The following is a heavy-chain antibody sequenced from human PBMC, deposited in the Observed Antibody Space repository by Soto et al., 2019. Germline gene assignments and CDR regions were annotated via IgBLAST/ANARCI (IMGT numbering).Heavy chain of an antibody. CDR3: TRGLKAVLRYFDWLGGDDAFDI. CDR2: IRSKAYGGTT. V-gene: IGHV3-49*04. J-gene: IGHJ3*02. Sequence: QSGGSLRRSCTASGFTYGDYAMSWVRQAPGEGLEWVGFIRSKAYGGTTEYAASVKGRFTISRDDSKSIAYLQMNSLKTEDTAVYYCTRGLKAVLRYFDWLGGDDAFDIWGQGTMVTVSS. CDR1: GFTYGDYA. D-gene: IGHD3-9*01.